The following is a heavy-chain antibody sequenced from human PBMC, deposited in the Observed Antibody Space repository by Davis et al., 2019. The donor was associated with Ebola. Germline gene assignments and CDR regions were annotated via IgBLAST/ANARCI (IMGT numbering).Heavy chain of an antibody. Sequence: GESLKISCTASGFTFRGYGMSWVRQAPGKGLEWVSGISGSGGSTYYADSVRGRFTISRDNSKNTLYLQMNSLRAEDTAVYYCARPSRLLGSPHDYWGQGTLVTVSS. V-gene: IGHV3-23*01. CDR1: GFTFRGYG. D-gene: IGHD5-12*01. J-gene: IGHJ4*02. CDR2: ISGSGGST. CDR3: ARPSRLLGSPHDY.